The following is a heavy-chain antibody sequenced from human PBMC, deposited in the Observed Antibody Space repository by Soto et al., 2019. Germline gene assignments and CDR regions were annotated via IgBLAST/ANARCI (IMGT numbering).Heavy chain of an antibody. Sequence: QVQLVQSGAEVKKPGASVKVSCKASGYTFTSYGISWVRQVPGQGLEWMGWISAYNGNTNYAQKLQGRVTMTTDTSTSTAYMELRSLRSDDTAVYYCARDEGGLHGGYVGWYFDLWGRGTLVTVSS. V-gene: IGHV1-18*01. CDR1: GYTFTSYG. CDR3: ARDEGGLHGGYVGWYFDL. J-gene: IGHJ2*01. CDR2: ISAYNGNT. D-gene: IGHD5-12*01.